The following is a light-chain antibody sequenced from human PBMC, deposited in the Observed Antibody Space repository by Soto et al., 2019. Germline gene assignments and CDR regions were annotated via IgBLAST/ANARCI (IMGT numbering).Light chain of an antibody. CDR1: QSVSSN. V-gene: IGKV3-15*01. Sequence: EIVMTQSPATLSVSRGETATLSCRASQSVSSNLSWHQQKPGQAPRLLIYGASTRATGTPARFSGSGSGRELTLTISSLQSEDFAVYYCQQYNNWPPLTSDGGTPVEIK. CDR3: QQYNNWPPLT. J-gene: IGKJ4*01. CDR2: GAS.